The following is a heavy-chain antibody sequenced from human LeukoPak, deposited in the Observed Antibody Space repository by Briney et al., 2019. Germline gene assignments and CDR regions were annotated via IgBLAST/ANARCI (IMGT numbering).Heavy chain of an antibody. CDR3: ARVSDTSMVTPGFDS. V-gene: IGHV1-18*01. CDR1: GYNFNRYT. J-gene: IGHJ4*02. CDR2: HSTSNGDT. D-gene: IGHD5-18*01. Sequence: AAVTVSCMTSGYNFNRYTITWVRQAPGQFLKWMTSHSTSNGDTNYADNFQGRVTMTTETVTKTAYMELRRLRSGDTAMYFCARVSDTSMVTPGFDSWGQGTLVTVSS.